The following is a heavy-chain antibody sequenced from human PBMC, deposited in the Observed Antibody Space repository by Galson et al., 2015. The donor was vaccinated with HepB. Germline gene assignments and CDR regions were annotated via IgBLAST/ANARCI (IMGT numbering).Heavy chain of an antibody. V-gene: IGHV3-30-3*01. CDR3: ARDGPSYSSSWSPSYYYGMDV. Sequence: SLRLSCAASGFTFSSYAMHWVRQAPGKGLEWVAVISYGGSNKYYADSVKGRFTISRDNSKNTLYLQMNSLRAEDTAVYYCARDGPSYSSSWSPSYYYGMDVWGQGTTVTVSS. D-gene: IGHD6-13*01. CDR2: ISYGGSNK. J-gene: IGHJ6*02. CDR1: GFTFSSYA.